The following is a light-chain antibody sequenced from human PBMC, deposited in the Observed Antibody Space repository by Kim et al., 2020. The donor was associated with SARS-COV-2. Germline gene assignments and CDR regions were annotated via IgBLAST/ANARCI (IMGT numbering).Light chain of an antibody. J-gene: IGLJ1*01. Sequence: NFMLTQPHSVSESPGKTVTISCTRSSGSAASNYVHWYQQRPGSAPTTIIYEDSRRPSGVPDRFSGSIDPSSNSASLTISGLTAEDEADYYCQSYDNNNPFIFGAGTKVTVL. CDR1: SGSAASNY. CDR2: EDS. CDR3: QSYDNNNPFI. V-gene: IGLV6-57*03.